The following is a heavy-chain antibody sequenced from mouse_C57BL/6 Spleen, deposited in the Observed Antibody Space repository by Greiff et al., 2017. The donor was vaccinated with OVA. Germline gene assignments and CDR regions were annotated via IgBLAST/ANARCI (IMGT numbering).Heavy chain of an antibody. CDR2: INPGSGGT. CDR1: GYAFTNYL. J-gene: IGHJ3*01. V-gene: IGHV1-54*01. Sequence: VNVVESGAELVRPGTSVKVSCKASGYAFTNYLIEWVKQRPGQGLEWIGVINPGSGGTNYNEKFKGKATLTADKSSSTAYMQLSSLTSEDSAVYFCARRGGNSAWFAYWGQGTLVTVSA. CDR3: ARRGGNSAWFAY. D-gene: IGHD2-1*01.